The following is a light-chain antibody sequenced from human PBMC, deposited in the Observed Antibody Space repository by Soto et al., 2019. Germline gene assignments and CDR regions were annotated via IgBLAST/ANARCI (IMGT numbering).Light chain of an antibody. CDR1: QNINNF. V-gene: IGKV1-39*01. CDR2: ATS. CDR3: QQSYSVPIT. J-gene: IGKJ5*01. Sequence: DIQMTQSPSSLSASVGDRVTITCRAGQNINNFLNWYQQRPGKAPKLLIYATSSLQSGVTSRFSGSGSGTEFTLTISSLQPEDFATYYCQQSYSVPITFGQGTRLETK.